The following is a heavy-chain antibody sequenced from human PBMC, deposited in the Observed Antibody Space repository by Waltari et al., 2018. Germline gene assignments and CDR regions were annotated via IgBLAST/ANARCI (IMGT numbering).Heavy chain of an antibody. CDR1: GDSISSSSYY. V-gene: IGHV4-39*01. Sequence: QLQLQESGPGLVKPSETLSLTCTVSGDSISSSSYYWGWIRQPPGKGLEYIGSVFFSGSTNSNPSLKSRVTISVDTSKNQFSLKLSSVTAADTAVYYCARQGWGGGVWGQGTLVTVSS. CDR3: ARQGWGGGV. D-gene: IGHD2-21*01. CDR2: VFFSGST. J-gene: IGHJ4*02.